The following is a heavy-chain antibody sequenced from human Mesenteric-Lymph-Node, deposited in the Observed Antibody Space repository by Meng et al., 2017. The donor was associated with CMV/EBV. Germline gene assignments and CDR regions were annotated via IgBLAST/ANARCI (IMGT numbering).Heavy chain of an antibody. V-gene: IGHV3-74*01. J-gene: IGHJ4*02. Sequence: GESLKISCAASGFTFSSYWMHWVRQAPGKGLVWVSRINSDGSSTSYADSVKGRFTISRDNAKNTLYLQMHSLRAEDTAVYYCARAVAGTNDYWGQGTLVTVSS. CDR1: GFTFSSYW. D-gene: IGHD6-19*01. CDR3: ARAVAGTNDY. CDR2: INSDGSST.